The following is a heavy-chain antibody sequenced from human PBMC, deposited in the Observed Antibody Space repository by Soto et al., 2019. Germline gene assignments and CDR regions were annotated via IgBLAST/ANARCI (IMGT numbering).Heavy chain of an antibody. D-gene: IGHD3-22*01. CDR3: ARDGYDSSGYYPGGY. CDR1: GFTFSSYS. Sequence: PGGSLRLSCAASGFTFSSYSMNWVRQAPGKGLEWVSYISSSSSTIYYADSVKGRFTISRDNAKNSLYLQMNSLRDEDTAVYYCARDGYDSSGYYPGGYWGQGTLVTVSS. J-gene: IGHJ4*02. CDR2: ISSSSSTI. V-gene: IGHV3-48*02.